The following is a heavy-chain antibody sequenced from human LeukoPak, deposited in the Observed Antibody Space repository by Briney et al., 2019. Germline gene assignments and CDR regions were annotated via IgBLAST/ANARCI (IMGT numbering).Heavy chain of an antibody. CDR2: ISAYNGNT. D-gene: IGHD2-15*01. J-gene: IGHJ4*02. CDR3: ARDEEVASYFDY. V-gene: IGHV1-18*01. CDR1: GYTFTSYG. Sequence: ASVKVSCTASGYTFTSYGISWVRQAPGQGLEWMGWISAYNGNTNYAQKLQGRVTMTTDTSTSTAYMELRSLRSDDTAVYYCARDEEVASYFDYWGQGTLVTVSS.